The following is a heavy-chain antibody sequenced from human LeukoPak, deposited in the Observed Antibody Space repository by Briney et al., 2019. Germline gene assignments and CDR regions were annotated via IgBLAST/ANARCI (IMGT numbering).Heavy chain of an antibody. CDR2: ISGSGGST. J-gene: IGHJ6*03. V-gene: IGHV3-23*01. Sequence: GGSLRLSCAASGFTFSSYAMSWVRQAPGKGLEWVSAISGSGGSTYYADSVKGRVTISRDNSKNTLYLQMNSLRAEDTAVYYCAKDLEYYYYMDVWGKGTTVTVSS. CDR3: AKDLEYYYYMDV. CDR1: GFTFSSYA.